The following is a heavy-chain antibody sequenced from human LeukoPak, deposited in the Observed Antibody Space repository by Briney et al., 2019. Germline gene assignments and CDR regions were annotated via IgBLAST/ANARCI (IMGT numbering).Heavy chain of an antibody. J-gene: IGHJ3*02. Sequence: PSETLSLTCTVSGGSLTSYYWSWIRQPPGKGLEWIGYIYFSGSTNYHPSLKGRVTISVDTSKNQFSLKLSSVTAADTAVYYCARGLSASSGGAFDIWGHGTMVTVSS. V-gene: IGHV4-59*01. CDR3: ARGLSASSGGAFDI. D-gene: IGHD6-25*01. CDR2: IYFSGST. CDR1: GGSLTSYY.